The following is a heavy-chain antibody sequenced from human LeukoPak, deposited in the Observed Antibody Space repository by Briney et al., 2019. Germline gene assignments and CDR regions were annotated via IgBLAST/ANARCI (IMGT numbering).Heavy chain of an antibody. CDR3: ANGPDCSSTSCYWSYFDY. V-gene: IGHV3-7*03. CDR1: GFTFSTYW. J-gene: IGHJ4*02. CDR2: IKHDGSEK. Sequence: GGSLRLSCAASGFTFSTYWMTWVRQAPGKGLEWVANIKHDGSEKSYVDSVKGRFTISRDNAKNSLYLQMNSLRAEDTALYYCANGPDCSSTSCYWSYFDYWGRGTLVTVSS. D-gene: IGHD2-2*01.